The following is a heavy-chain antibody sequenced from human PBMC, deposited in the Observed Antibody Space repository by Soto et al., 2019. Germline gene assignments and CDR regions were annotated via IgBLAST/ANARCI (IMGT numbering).Heavy chain of an antibody. Sequence: EVQLVESGGGLVQPGGSLRLSCAASGFTFSSYDMHWVRQATGKGLEWVSAIGTAGDTYYPGSVKGRFTISRENAKNSLYLQMNSLRAGDTAVYYWGRVGYYYGSGRYYKGYMDVGGKGTTVTVSS. CDR1: GFTFSSYD. CDR2: IGTAGDT. CDR3: GRVGYYYGSGRYYKGYMDV. V-gene: IGHV3-13*01. D-gene: IGHD3-10*01. J-gene: IGHJ6*03.